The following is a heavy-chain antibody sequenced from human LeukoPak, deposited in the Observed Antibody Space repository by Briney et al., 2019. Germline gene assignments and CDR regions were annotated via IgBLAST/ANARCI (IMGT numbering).Heavy chain of an antibody. CDR3: ARDRGYYGMDV. CDR2: IIPIFGRA. V-gene: IGHV1-69*13. D-gene: IGHD2-15*01. Sequence: SVKVSCTASGGTFSSNAISWVRQAPGQGLEWMGGIIPIFGRANYAQKFQGRVTITADESTSTAYMELSSLRSEDTAVYYCARDRGYYGMDVWGQGTTVTVSS. CDR1: GGTFSSNA. J-gene: IGHJ6*02.